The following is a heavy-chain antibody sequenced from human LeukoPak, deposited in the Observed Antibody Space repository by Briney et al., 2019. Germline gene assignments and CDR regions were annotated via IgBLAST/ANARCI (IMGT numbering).Heavy chain of an antibody. CDR2: ISSRSSYI. Sequence: KPGGSLRLSCAGSGFTFSRYNMNWFRQAPGKGLERVSSISSRSSYIFYADSVKGRSPISRDNAKNSLYLQMNSLGAEDTAVYYCARDAQWLVPEGYYYYMDVWGKGTTVTVSS. J-gene: IGHJ6*03. CDR1: GFTFSRYN. D-gene: IGHD6-19*01. CDR3: ARDAQWLVPEGYYYYMDV. V-gene: IGHV3-21*01.